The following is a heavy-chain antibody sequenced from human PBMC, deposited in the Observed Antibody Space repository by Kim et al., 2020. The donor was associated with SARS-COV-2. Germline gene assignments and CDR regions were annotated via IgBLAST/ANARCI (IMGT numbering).Heavy chain of an antibody. Sequence: SETLSLTCVVSSGSISSTTHYWGWIRQPPGKGLEWIGSIYYSGSAYYNPSLKSRVTISVDTSSNQFSLRLSSVTDADTAMYYCASDYCANDCSSSVHFDYWGQGTLVTVSS. CDR2: IYYSGSA. J-gene: IGHJ4*02. CDR1: SGSISSTTHY. CDR3: ASDYCANDCSSSVHFDY. V-gene: IGHV4-39*01. D-gene: IGHD2-21*02.